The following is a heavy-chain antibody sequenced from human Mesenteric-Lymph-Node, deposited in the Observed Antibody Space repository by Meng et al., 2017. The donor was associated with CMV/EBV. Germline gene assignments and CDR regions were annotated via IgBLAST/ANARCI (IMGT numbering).Heavy chain of an antibody. CDR3: ARGDSRSPYGMDV. Sequence: SETLSLTCTVSGGSISSSSYYWSWIRQPPGKGLEWIGFIYYSGSTNSGSTNYNPSLKSRVTISIDTSKNQFSLKLSSVTAADTAVYYCARGDSRSPYGMDVWGQGTTVTVSS. J-gene: IGHJ6*02. D-gene: IGHD5-24*01. CDR2: IYYSGSTNSGST. CDR1: GGSISSSSYY. V-gene: IGHV4-61*01.